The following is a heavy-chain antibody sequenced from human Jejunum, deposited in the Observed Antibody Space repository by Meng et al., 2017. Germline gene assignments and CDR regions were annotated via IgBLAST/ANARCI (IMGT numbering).Heavy chain of an antibody. D-gene: IGHD6-19*01. Sequence: QVPLEEVGSGLGKPSGTLSLTCAVSGGSISSTNWGSWVRQPPGKGPEWIGDVFHTGSSNYSPSLRSRVTISVDKSKNQFSLNLSSVTAADTAVYFCARRGGAYSTGHFPHFDDWGQGTLVTASS. CDR3: ARRGGAYSTGHFPHFDD. CDR2: VFHTGSS. V-gene: IGHV4-4*02. CDR1: GGSISSTNW. J-gene: IGHJ4*02.